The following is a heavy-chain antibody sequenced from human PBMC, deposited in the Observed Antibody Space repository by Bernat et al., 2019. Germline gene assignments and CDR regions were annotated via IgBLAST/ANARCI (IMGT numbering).Heavy chain of an antibody. CDR1: GFTVSSNY. CDR3: ARAHSGVRSGCYYGWFDP. D-gene: IGHD3-10*01. V-gene: IGHV3-66*01. J-gene: IGHJ5*02. Sequence: EVQLVESGGGLVQPGGSLRLSCAASGFTVSSNYMSWVRQAPGKGLEWVSVIYSGGSTYYADSVKGRFTISRDNSKNTLYLQMNSLRAEDTAVYYCARAHSGVRSGCYYGWFDPWGQGTLVTVSS. CDR2: IYSGGST.